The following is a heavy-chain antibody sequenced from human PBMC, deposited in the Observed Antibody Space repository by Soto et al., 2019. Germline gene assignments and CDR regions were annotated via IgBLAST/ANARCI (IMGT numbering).Heavy chain of an antibody. J-gene: IGHJ3*02. Sequence: EVQLVESGGGLVQPGGSLRLSCAASGFTFSSYWMSWVRQAPGKGLEWVANIKQDGSEKYYVDSVKGRFTISRDNAQNSLYLQMNSLRAEDTAVYYCASSYATDAFDIWGQGTMVTVSS. CDR3: ASSYATDAFDI. D-gene: IGHD2-2*01. V-gene: IGHV3-7*03. CDR1: GFTFSSYW. CDR2: IKQDGSEK.